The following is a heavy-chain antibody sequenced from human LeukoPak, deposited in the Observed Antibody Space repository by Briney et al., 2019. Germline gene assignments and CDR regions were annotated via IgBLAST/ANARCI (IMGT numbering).Heavy chain of an antibody. D-gene: IGHD3-10*01. J-gene: IGHJ6*02. Sequence: GGSLRLSCAASGFTFSNAWMNWVRQAPGKGLEWVGRIKSKTDGGTTDYAAPVKGRFTISRDDSKNTLYLQMNSLKTEDTAVYYCTTHYSGAYYYGSGSYSPVWGQGTTVTVS. V-gene: IGHV3-15*07. CDR1: GFTFSNAW. CDR2: IKSKTDGGTT. CDR3: TTHYSGAYYYGSGSYSPV.